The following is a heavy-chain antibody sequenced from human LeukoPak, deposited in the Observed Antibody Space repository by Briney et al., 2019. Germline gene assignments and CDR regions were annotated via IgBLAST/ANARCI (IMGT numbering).Heavy chain of an antibody. D-gene: IGHD2-2*01. CDR3: AKASDQST. CDR1: GFTFSSYA. Sequence: GRSLRLSCAASGFTFSSYAMHWVRQAPGKGLEWVAVISYDGSNKYYADSVKGRFTISRDNSKNTLYLQMNSLRAEDTAVYYCAKASDQSTWGQGTLVTVSS. V-gene: IGHV3-30-3*01. CDR2: ISYDGSNK. J-gene: IGHJ5*02.